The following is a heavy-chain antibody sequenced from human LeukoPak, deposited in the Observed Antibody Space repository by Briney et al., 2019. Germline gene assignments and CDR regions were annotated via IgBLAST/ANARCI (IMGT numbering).Heavy chain of an antibody. Sequence: GGSLRLSCAASGFTFSNYGMHWVRQAPGKGLEWVAVISYDESDKYYADSVKGRFTISRDNSKNTLYLQMNSLRPKDTAVYYCAKGVVAATNAAYYGMDVWGQGTTVTVSS. CDR2: ISYDESDK. J-gene: IGHJ6*02. V-gene: IGHV3-30*18. CDR3: AKGVVAATNAAYYGMDV. D-gene: IGHD2-15*01. CDR1: GFTFSNYG.